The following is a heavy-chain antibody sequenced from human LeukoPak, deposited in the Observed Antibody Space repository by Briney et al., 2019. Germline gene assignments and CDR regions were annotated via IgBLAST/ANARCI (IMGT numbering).Heavy chain of an antibody. Sequence: SGRSLRLSCAASGFTFSSYGMHWVRQAPGKGLEWVAVISYDGSNKYYADSVKGRFTISRDNSKNTLYLQMNSLKTEDTAVYYCARGGRDRSLDYWGQGTLVTVSS. V-gene: IGHV3-30*03. J-gene: IGHJ4*02. CDR3: ARGGRDRSLDY. CDR2: ISYDGSNK. CDR1: GFTFSSYG.